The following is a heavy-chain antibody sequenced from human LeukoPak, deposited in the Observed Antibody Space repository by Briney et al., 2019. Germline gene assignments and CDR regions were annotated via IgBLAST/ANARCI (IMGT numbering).Heavy chain of an antibody. CDR2: IKQDGSEK. CDR1: GFTFSSYW. D-gene: IGHD3-10*01. CDR3: ARDLGYYGSGSTDY. Sequence: GGSLRLSCAASGFTFSSYWMSWVRQAPGKGLEWVANIKQDGSEKYYVDSVKGRFTISRDNAKNSLYLQMNSLRAEDTAVYYCARDLGYYGSGSTDYWGQGTLVTVSS. J-gene: IGHJ4*02. V-gene: IGHV3-7*01.